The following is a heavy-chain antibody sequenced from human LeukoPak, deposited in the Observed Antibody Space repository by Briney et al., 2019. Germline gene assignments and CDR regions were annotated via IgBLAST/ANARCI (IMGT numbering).Heavy chain of an antibody. D-gene: IGHD3-9*01. V-gene: IGHV4-59*08. J-gene: IGHJ6*02. CDR2: IYYTGST. Sequence: SETLSLTCTVSGGSISNYYWSWIRQPPGKGLEWIGYIYYTGSTNYNPSLKSRVTISVDTSKNQFSLKLSSVTAADTAVYYCARNTVLRYFDWLSTDGMDVWGQGTTVTVSS. CDR3: ARNTVLRYFDWLSTDGMDV. CDR1: GGSISNYY.